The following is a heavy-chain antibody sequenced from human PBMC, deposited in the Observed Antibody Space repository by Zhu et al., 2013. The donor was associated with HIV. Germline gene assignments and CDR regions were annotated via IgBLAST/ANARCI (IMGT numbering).Heavy chain of an antibody. D-gene: IGHD6-13*01. Sequence: QVQLVQSGDEMKKPGASVKVSCKASGFIFTGYYMHWVRQAPGQGLEWMGWMNPNSGNTGYAQKFQGRVTMTRNTSISTAYMDLSSLRSEGTAVYYCARGVPQQLPYWGQGTLVTVSS. CDR1: GFIFTGYY. V-gene: IGHV1-8*02. CDR2: MNPNSGNT. CDR3: ARGVPQQLPY. J-gene: IGHJ4*02.